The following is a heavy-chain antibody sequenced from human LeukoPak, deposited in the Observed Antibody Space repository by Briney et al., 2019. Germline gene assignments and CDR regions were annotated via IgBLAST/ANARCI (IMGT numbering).Heavy chain of an antibody. V-gene: IGHV1-3*01. D-gene: IGHD5-12*01. J-gene: IGHJ4*02. CDR2: INAGNGNT. CDR1: GYTFTSYA. Sequence: ASVKVSCKASGYTFTSYAMHWVRQAPGQRLEWMGWINAGNGNTKYSQKFQGRVTITRDTSASTAYMELSSLRSEDTAAYYCARAPASYSGYDYYFDYWGQGTLVTVSS. CDR3: ARAPASYSGYDYYFDY.